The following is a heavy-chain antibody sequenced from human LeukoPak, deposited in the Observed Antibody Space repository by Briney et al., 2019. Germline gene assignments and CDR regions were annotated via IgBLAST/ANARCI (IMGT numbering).Heavy chain of an antibody. J-gene: IGHJ4*02. CDR1: GFTFSSYA. D-gene: IGHD3-10*01. CDR2: ISYDGSNK. CDR3: AILSRGFGVDY. V-gene: IGHV3-30-3*01. Sequence: RTGGSLRLSCAASGFTFSSYAMHWVRQAPGKGLEWVAVISYDGSNKYYADSVKGRFTISRDNSKNTLYLQMNSLRAEDTAVYYCAILSRGFGVDYWGQGTLVTVSS.